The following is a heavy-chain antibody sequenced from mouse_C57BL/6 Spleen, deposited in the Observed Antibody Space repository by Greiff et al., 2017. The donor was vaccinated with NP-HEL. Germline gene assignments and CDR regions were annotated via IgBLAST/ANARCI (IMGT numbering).Heavy chain of an antibody. CDR3: TRDGGRRGPYFDD. V-gene: IGHV1-15*01. Sequence: VQLQESGAELVRPGASVTLSCKASGYTFTDYEMHWVKQTPVHGLEWIGAIDPETGGTAYNQKFKGKAILTADKSSSTAYMELRSLTSEDSAVYYGTRDGGRRGPYFDDWGKGTTLTVSS. CDR1: GYTFTDYE. CDR2: IDPETGGT. J-gene: IGHJ2*01.